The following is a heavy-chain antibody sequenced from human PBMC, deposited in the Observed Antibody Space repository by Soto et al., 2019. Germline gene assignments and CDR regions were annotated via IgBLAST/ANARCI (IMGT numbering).Heavy chain of an antibody. J-gene: IGHJ1*01. CDR3: ARDSNYYDLSTRYFQH. Sequence: QVQLVESGGGVVXXGRSLRLSCAASGFTFSSYAMHWFRQAPGKGLEWVALISSDGRNKYYADSLEGRFTISRDSSKNTPYLQRNGPRADDTAVYYWARDSNYYDLSTRYFQHWGQGTLVTVSS. V-gene: IGHV3-30*04. D-gene: IGHD3-22*01. CDR1: GFTFSSYA. CDR2: ISSDGRNK.